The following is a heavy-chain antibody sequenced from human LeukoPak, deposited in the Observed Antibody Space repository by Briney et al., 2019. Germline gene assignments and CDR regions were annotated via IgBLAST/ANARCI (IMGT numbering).Heavy chain of an antibody. V-gene: IGHV4-59*08. CDR3: ASRERITMIVVVMDFDY. CDR2: IYYSGST. J-gene: IGHJ4*02. D-gene: IGHD3-22*01. Sequence: SETLSLTCTVSGGSISSYYWSWIRQPPGKGLEWIGYIYYSGSTNYNPSLKSRVTISVDTSKNQFSLKLSSVTAADTAVYYCASRERITMIVVVMDFDYWGQGTLVTVSS. CDR1: GGSISSYY.